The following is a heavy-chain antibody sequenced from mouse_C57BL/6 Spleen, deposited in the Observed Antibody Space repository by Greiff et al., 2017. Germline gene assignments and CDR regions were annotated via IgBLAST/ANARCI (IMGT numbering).Heavy chain of an antibody. V-gene: IGHV1-82*01. D-gene: IGHD2-2*01. CDR1: GYAFSSSW. CDR3: ARRGLWLRGDYFDY. CDR2: ISPGDGDT. Sequence: QVQLQQSGPELVKPGASVKISCKASGYAFSSSWMNWVKQRPGKGLEWIGRISPGDGDTNYNGKFKGKATLTADKSSSPAYMQLSSLTSEDSAVXYCARRGLWLRGDYFDYWGQGTTLTVSS. J-gene: IGHJ2*01.